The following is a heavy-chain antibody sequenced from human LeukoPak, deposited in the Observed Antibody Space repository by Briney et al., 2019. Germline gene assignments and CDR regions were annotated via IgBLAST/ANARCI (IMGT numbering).Heavy chain of an antibody. CDR2: FDPEDGET. D-gene: IGHD2-2*01. Sequence: GASVKVSCKVSGYTLTELSMHWVRQAPGKGLEWRGGFDPEDGETIYAQKFQGRVTMTEDTPTDTAYMELSSLRSEDTAVYYCATLKGGGYCSSTSCYGWFDPWGQGTLVTVSS. CDR1: GYTLTELS. J-gene: IGHJ5*02. CDR3: ATLKGGGYCSSTSCYGWFDP. V-gene: IGHV1-24*01.